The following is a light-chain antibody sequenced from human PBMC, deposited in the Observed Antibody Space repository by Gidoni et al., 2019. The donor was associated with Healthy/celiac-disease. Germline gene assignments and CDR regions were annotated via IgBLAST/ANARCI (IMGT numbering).Light chain of an antibody. J-gene: IGKJ2*01. CDR1: QSVSSY. V-gene: IGKV3-11*01. CDR2: DAS. Sequence: EIVLTQSPATLSLSPGERATLSCRASQSVSSYLAWYQQKPGQAPRLLIYDASNRATGIQARFSGSVSGTDFTLTISSLEPEDFAVYYCQQRSNWLMYTFGQGTKLEIK. CDR3: QQRSNWLMYT.